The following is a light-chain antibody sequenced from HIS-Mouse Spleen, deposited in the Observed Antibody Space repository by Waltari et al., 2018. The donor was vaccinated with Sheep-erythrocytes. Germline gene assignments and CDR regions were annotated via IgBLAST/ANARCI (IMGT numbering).Light chain of an antibody. CDR1: SRDVGGYNL. CDR2: EGS. J-gene: IGLJ3*02. V-gene: IGLV2-23*01. Sequence: QSALTQPASVSGSPGQSITISCTGTSRDVGGYNLVPWYQQHPGKAPKPMIYEGSKRPSGVSNRFSGSKSGNTASLTISGLQAEDEADYYCCSYAGSSTPWVFGGGTKLTVL. CDR3: CSYAGSSTPWV.